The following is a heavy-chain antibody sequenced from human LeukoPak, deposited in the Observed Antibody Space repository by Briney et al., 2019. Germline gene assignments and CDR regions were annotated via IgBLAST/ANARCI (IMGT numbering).Heavy chain of an antibody. Sequence: PSETLSLTCTVSGGSISSSSYYWGWIRQPPGKGLEWIGSIYYSGSTYYNPSLKSRVTISVDTSKNQFSLKLSSVTAADTAVYYCARFPTRAYSGYDWDFDYWGQGTLVTVSS. CDR1: GGSISSSSYY. J-gene: IGHJ4*02. V-gene: IGHV4-39*01. CDR2: IYYSGST. CDR3: ARFPTRAYSGYDWDFDY. D-gene: IGHD5-12*01.